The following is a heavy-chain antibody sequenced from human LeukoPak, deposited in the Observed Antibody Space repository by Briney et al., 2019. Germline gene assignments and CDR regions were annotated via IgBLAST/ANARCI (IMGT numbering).Heavy chain of an antibody. V-gene: IGHV4-34*01. Sequence: PSETLSLTCAVYGGSFSGYYWSWIRQPPGKGLEWIGEINHSRSTNYNPSLKSRVTISVDTSKNQFSLKLSSVTAADTAVYYCARGGEGVVVITNYFDYWGQGTLVTVSS. J-gene: IGHJ4*02. CDR2: INHSRST. CDR1: GGSFSGYY. CDR3: ARGGEGVVVITNYFDY. D-gene: IGHD3-22*01.